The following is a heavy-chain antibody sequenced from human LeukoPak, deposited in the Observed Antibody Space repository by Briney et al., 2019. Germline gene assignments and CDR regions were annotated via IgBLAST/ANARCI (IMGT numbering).Heavy chain of an antibody. D-gene: IGHD3-9*01. CDR1: GYTFTGYY. Sequence: ASVKVSCKASGYTFTGYYMHWVRQAPGQGLEWMGRINPNSGGTNYAQKFQGRVTITRDTSASTAYMELSSLRSEDTAVYYCARGSVLRYFDWLRDYYYYGMDVWGQGTTVTVSS. J-gene: IGHJ6*02. CDR3: ARGSVLRYFDWLRDYYYYGMDV. CDR2: INPNSGGT. V-gene: IGHV1-2*06.